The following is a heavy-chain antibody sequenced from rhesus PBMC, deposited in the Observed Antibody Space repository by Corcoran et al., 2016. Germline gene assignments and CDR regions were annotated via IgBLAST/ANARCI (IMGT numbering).Heavy chain of an antibody. CDR3: VRRPEQWQAYFDD. D-gene: IGHD5-24*01. V-gene: IGHV4-127*01. Sequence: QVQLQESGPGLVKPSETLSLTCGVSGYSISRGSGWSWIRPSPGPGLEWIGYIGGNSGSTNDNPSLRSRVTISKDTSKNQFSLKMRSMTAADTAMYYCVRRPEQWQAYFDDWGQGVLVTVSS. CDR2: IGGNSGST. J-gene: IGHJ4*01. CDR1: GYSISRGSG.